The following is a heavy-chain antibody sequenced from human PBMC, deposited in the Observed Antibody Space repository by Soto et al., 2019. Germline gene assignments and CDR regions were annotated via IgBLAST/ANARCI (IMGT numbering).Heavy chain of an antibody. CDR2: IDYSGST. CDR3: ARDRHIVVVTPNDAFDI. CDR1: GGSISSSSYY. J-gene: IGHJ3*02. Sequence: SETLSLTCTVSGGSISSSSYYWGWIRQPPGKGLEWIGSIDYSGSTYYNPSLKGRVTISVDTSKNQFSLKLSSVTAADTAVYYCARDRHIVVVTPNDAFDIWGQGTMVTVSS. D-gene: IGHD2-21*02. V-gene: IGHV4-39*07.